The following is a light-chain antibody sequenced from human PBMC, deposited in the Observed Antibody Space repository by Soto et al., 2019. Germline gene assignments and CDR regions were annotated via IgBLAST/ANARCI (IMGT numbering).Light chain of an antibody. CDR3: KSYAGSNTYV. Sequence: QSALAQPRSVSGSPGQSVTISCTGTKSDIGVYDFVSWYQHHPGKAPRLIIYEVVQRPSGVPDRFSGSKSGNTASLTVSGLQAADEADYFCKSYAGSNTYVFGGGTKV. CDR2: EVV. CDR1: KSDIGVYDF. V-gene: IGLV2-8*01. J-gene: IGLJ1*01.